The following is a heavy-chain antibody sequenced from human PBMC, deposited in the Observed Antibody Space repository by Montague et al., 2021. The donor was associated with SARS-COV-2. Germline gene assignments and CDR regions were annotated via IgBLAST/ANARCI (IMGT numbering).Heavy chain of an antibody. CDR3: ASLPRITIFGVVIHFDY. V-gene: IGHV4-39*01. D-gene: IGHD3-3*01. Sequence: SETLSLTCTVSGGSISSSSYYWGRIRQPPGKGLEWIGSIYYSGSTYYNPSLKSRVTISVDTSKNQFSLKLSSVTAADTAVYYCASLPRITIFGVVIHFDYWGQGTLVTVSS. CDR2: IYYSGST. CDR1: GGSISSSSYY. J-gene: IGHJ4*02.